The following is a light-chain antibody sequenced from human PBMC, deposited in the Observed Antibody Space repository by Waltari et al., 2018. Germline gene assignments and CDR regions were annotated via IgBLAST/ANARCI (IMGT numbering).Light chain of an antibody. Sequence: DLVMTQSPDSLAVSLGERSTIHCKSSQSVIYSSNNKNYLAWYQQKPGQPPKLIIYLASNRESGVPDRISGSGSGTDFTLTISSLQAEDVAVYYCQQYYSTPWTFGQGTKVEIK. V-gene: IGKV4-1*01. CDR2: LAS. CDR3: QQYYSTPWT. J-gene: IGKJ1*01. CDR1: QSVIYSSNNKNY.